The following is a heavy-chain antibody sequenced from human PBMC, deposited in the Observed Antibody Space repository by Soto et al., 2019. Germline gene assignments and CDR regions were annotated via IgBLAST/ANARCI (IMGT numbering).Heavy chain of an antibody. V-gene: IGHV3-30*04. CDR1: GFTFSYYA. Sequence: QVQLVESGGGVVQPGRSLRLSCAASGFTFSYYAHHWVRQPPGKGLEWVAVISYDGTKTFYADSVEGRFTISRDNSKNTLSLQMNSLRPEDTAVYYCARSGWLYYYYGMDVWGQGTTVTVSS. CDR3: ARSGWLYYYYGMDV. J-gene: IGHJ6*02. D-gene: IGHD6-19*01. CDR2: ISYDGTKT.